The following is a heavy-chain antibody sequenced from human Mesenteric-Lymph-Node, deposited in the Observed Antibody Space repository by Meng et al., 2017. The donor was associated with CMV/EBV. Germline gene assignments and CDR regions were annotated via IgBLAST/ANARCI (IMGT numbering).Heavy chain of an antibody. V-gene: IGHV3-30*02. CDR3: AKTKTQNVLVGRTGWFDP. CDR1: GYTFTDYY. Sequence: SCKASGYTFTDYYMHWVRQAPGKGLEWVSFIQYDGIDKYYADSVKGRFTISRDNSKSTLYLQMNSLRAEDTALYYCAKTKTQNVLVGRTGWFDPWGQGALVTVSS. CDR2: IQYDGIDK. J-gene: IGHJ5*02. D-gene: IGHD2-8*02.